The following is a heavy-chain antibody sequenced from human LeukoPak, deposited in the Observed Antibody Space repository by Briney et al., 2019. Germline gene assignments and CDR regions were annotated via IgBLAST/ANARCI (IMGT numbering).Heavy chain of an antibody. V-gene: IGHV3-30-3*01. CDR2: ISYDGSNK. D-gene: IGHD3-22*01. CDR1: GFTFSTYA. CDR3: ARDLWITMIVVPSGY. J-gene: IGHJ4*02. Sequence: GRPLRLSCAASGFTFSTYAMHWVRQAPGKGLEWVAVISYDGSNKYYADSVKGRFTISRDNSKNTLYLQMNSLRAEDTAVYYCARDLWITMIVVPSGYWGQGTLVTVSS.